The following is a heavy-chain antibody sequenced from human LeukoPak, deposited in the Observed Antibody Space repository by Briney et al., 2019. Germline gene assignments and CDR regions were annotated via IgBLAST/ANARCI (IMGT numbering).Heavy chain of an antibody. D-gene: IGHD6-25*01. CDR3: ARRSAAKDAFDI. CDR1: GFTFSSYW. Sequence: GGSLRLSCAASGFTFSSYWMHWVRQAPGKGLVWVSRINSDGGSTSYTDSVKGRFTISRDNAKNSLYLQMNSLRAEDTAVYYCARRSAAKDAFDIWGQGTKVTVSS. J-gene: IGHJ3*02. V-gene: IGHV3-74*01. CDR2: INSDGGST.